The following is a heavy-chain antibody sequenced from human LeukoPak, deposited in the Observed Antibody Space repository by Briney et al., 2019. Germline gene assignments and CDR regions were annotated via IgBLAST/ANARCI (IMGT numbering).Heavy chain of an antibody. D-gene: IGHD6-13*01. CDR3: ASLQQLGDYYYYYYMDV. J-gene: IGHJ6*03. Sequence: SETLSLTCAVSGYSISSGYYWGWIRQPPGKVVELIGSIYHSGSTYYNPSLKSRVTISVDTSKNQFSLKLSSVTAADTAVYYCASLQQLGDYYYYYYMDVWGKGTTVTVSS. V-gene: IGHV4-38-2*01. CDR2: IYHSGST. CDR1: GYSISSGYY.